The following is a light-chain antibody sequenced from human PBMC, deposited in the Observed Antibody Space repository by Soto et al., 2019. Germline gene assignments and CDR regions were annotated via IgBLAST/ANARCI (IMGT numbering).Light chain of an antibody. Sequence: QSALTQPPSASGTPGQRVTISCSGSSSNIGSNTVNWYQQLPGTAPKLLIYSNNQRPSGVPDRFSGSKSGTSASLAISRLQSEDEADYYCAAWDDSLNGLVVFGGGTKLTVL. CDR1: SSNIGSNT. J-gene: IGLJ2*01. CDR2: SNN. CDR3: AAWDDSLNGLVV. V-gene: IGLV1-44*01.